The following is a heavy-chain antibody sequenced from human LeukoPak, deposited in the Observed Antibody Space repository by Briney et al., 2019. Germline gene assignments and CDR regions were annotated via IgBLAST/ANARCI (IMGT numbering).Heavy chain of an antibody. CDR3: ARVRGSSGSYEYYHYMDV. D-gene: IGHD1-26*01. CDR1: GGSISYFY. J-gene: IGHJ6*03. CDR2: IYTSGSI. V-gene: IGHV4-4*07. Sequence: SETLSLTCTVSGGSISYFYWSWTRQPAGKGLEWIGRIYTSGSINYNPSLKSRVTMSVDTSKKQFSLKLSSVTAADTAVYYCARVRGSSGSYEYYHYMDVWGKGTTVTISS.